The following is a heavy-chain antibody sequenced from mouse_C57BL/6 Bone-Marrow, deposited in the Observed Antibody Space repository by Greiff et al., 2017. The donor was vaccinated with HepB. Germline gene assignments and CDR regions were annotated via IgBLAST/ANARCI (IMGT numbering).Heavy chain of an antibody. CDR3: ARPSLLRYFDV. Sequence: VQLQESGAELARPGASVKLSCKASGYTFTSYGISWVKQRTGQGLEWIGEIYPRSGNTYYNEKFKGKATLTADKSSSTAYMELRSLTSEDSAVYFCARPSLLRYFDVGGTGTTVTVSS. CDR1: GYTFTSYG. D-gene: IGHD6-1*01. J-gene: IGHJ1*03. CDR2: IYPRSGNT. V-gene: IGHV1-81*01.